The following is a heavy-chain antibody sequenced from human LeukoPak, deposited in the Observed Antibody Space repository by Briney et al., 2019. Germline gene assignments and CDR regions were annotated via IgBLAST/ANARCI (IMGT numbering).Heavy chain of an antibody. D-gene: IGHD3-22*01. CDR2: INPNSGGT. CDR1: GYTFTGYY. V-gene: IGHV1-2*04. CDR3: ARAPYDSSGYLASRPFDI. Sequence: ASVKVSCKASGYTFTGYYMHWVRQAPGQGLKWMGWINPNSGGTNYAQKFQGWVTMTRDTSISTAYMELSRLRSDDTAVYYCARAPYDSSGYLASRPFDIWGQGTMVTVSS. J-gene: IGHJ3*02.